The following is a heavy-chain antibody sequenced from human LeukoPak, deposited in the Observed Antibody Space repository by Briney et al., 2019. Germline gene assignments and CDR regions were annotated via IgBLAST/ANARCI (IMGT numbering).Heavy chain of an antibody. CDR3: ATVRVTMGRGVMLCVCMDV. CDR1: GYTFTSYD. CDR2: MNPNSGNT. J-gene: IGHJ6*02. V-gene: IGHV1-8*01. D-gene: IGHD3-10*01. Sequence: ASVKVSCKASGYTFTSYDINWVRQATGQGLEWMGWMNPNSGNTGYAQKFQGRVTMTEDTSTDTAYMELSSLRSEDTAVYYCATVRVTMGRGVMLCVCMDVWGQGTTVTVSS.